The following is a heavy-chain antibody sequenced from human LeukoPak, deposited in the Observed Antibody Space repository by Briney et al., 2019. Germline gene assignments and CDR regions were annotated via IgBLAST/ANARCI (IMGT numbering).Heavy chain of an antibody. Sequence: SETLSLTCTVSGGSISSSSYYWGWIRQPPGKGLEWIGSIYYSGSTYYNPSLKSRVTISVDTSKNQFSLKLSSVTAADTAVYYCARHHISYQQLVPPYYYYYYTDVWGKGTTVTIS. D-gene: IGHD6-13*01. CDR2: IYYSGST. V-gene: IGHV4-39*01. CDR1: GGSISSSSYY. J-gene: IGHJ6*03. CDR3: ARHHISYQQLVPPYYYYYYTDV.